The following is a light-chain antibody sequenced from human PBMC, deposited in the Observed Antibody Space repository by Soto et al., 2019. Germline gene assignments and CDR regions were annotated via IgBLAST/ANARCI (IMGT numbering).Light chain of an antibody. CDR1: SSDVGGYNY. V-gene: IGLV2-11*01. Sequence: QSALTQPRSVSGSPGQSVTISCTGTSSDVGGYNYVSWYQQHPGKAPKLMIYDVSKRPSGVPDRFSGSKSGTTASLTISGLQAEDEADYYCWSYASSYTFGVVFGGGTKVTVL. CDR2: DVS. J-gene: IGLJ2*01. CDR3: WSYASSYTFGVV.